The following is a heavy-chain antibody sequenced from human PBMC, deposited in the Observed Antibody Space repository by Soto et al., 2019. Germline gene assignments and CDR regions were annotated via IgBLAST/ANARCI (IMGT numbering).Heavy chain of an antibody. V-gene: IGHV4-61*01. J-gene: IGHJ4*02. D-gene: IGHD5-12*01. CDR1: GGSVSSGRYY. CDR3: ARDSPGGYNSSEY. CDR2: IYDSGST. Sequence: SETLSLTCTVSGGSVSSGRYYWTWIRQPPGKGLEWIGYIYDSGSTNYNPSLKSRLTISVDTSKNQFSLKLSSVTAADTAVYYCARDSPGGYNSSEYWGQGTLVTVSS.